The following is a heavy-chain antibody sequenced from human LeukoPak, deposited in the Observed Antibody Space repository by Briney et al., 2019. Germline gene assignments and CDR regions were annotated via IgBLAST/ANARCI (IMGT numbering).Heavy chain of an antibody. CDR2: INHSGST. J-gene: IGHJ4*02. CDR3: ARGYCSGGSCYLFDY. V-gene: IGHV4-34*01. Sequence: SETLSLTCAVYGGSFSGYYWSWIRQPPGKGLEWIGEINHSGSTNYNPSLRSRVTISVDTSKNQFSLKLSSVTAADTAVYYCARGYCSGGSCYLFDYWGQGTLVTVSS. CDR1: GGSFSGYY. D-gene: IGHD2-15*01.